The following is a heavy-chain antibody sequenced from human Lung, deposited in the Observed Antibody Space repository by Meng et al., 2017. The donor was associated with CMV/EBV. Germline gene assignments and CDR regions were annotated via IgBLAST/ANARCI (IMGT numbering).Heavy chain of an antibody. Sequence: ASXXVSXMASGYTFTSYGISRVRQAPGQGLEWMGWISAYNGNTNYAQKLQGRVTMTTDTSKRTAYMELRCLRSDHTAGYYCAGAAAAGTNWFDPWGQGTLVTVSS. CDR1: GYTFTSYG. V-gene: IGHV1-18*01. D-gene: IGHD6-13*01. CDR3: AGAAAAGTNWFDP. J-gene: IGHJ5*02. CDR2: ISAYNGNT.